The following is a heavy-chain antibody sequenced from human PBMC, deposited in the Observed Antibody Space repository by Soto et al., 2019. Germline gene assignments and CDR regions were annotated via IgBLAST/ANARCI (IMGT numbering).Heavy chain of an antibody. V-gene: IGHV1-69*02. CDR3: GRHESSGYYDYVDY. D-gene: IGHD3-22*01. CDR2: ISPYHGIA. J-gene: IGHJ4*01. Sequence: SVKVSCKASGGTFSSYSISWVRQAPGQGLEWMGRISPYHGIANYAQKFQGRVTITADKSTSTAYMGARSPRAEDTAVYYCGRHESSGYYDYVDYWG. CDR1: GGTFSSYS.